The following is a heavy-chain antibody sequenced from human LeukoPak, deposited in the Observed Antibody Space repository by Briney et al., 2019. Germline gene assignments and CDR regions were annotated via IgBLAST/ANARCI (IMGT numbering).Heavy chain of an antibody. J-gene: IGHJ5*02. CDR1: GGSFSGYY. V-gene: IGHV4-34*01. Sequence: PSETLSLTCTVYGGSFSGYYWSWIRQPPGKGLEWIGEINHSGSTNYNPSLKSRVTISVDTSKNQFSLKLSSVTAADTAAYYCASTYGDFATNWFDPWGQGTPVTVSS. CDR2: INHSGST. CDR3: ASTYGDFATNWFDP. D-gene: IGHD4-17*01.